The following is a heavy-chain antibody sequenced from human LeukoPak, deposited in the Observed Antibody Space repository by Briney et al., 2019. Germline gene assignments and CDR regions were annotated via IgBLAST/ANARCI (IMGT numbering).Heavy chain of an antibody. J-gene: IGHJ4*02. CDR3: ARGGCSTTSCYHFDS. V-gene: IGHV1-8*01. CDR1: GYTFTSYD. D-gene: IGHD2-2*01. CDR2: MNPNSGNT. Sequence: GASVKVSCKASGYTFTSYDINWVRQATGQGLEWMGWMNPNSGNTGYAQKFQGRVTMTRDMSTTTVYLGLNSLRSEDTAVYYCARGGCSTTSCYHFDSWGQRTLVTVSS.